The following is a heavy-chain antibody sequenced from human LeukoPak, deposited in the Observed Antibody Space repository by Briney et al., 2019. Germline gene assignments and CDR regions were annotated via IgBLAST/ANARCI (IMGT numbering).Heavy chain of an antibody. CDR3: ARAFPPGVGAFDI. D-gene: IGHD2-8*01. Sequence: PGGSLRLSCAASGFTVSSNYMSWVRQAPGKGLEWVSSISSSSSYIYYADSVKGRFTISRDNAKNSLYLQMNSLRAEDTAVYYCARAFPPGVGAFDIWGQGTMVTVSS. CDR1: GFTVSSNY. V-gene: IGHV3-21*01. J-gene: IGHJ3*02. CDR2: ISSSSSYI.